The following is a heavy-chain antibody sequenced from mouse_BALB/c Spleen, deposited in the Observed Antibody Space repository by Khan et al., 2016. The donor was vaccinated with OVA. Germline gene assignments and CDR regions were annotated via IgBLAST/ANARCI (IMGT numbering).Heavy chain of an antibody. CDR3: ARRATAYAMDY. D-gene: IGHD1-2*01. CDR2: MNPSSGYT. Sequence: QVQLKQSGAEPARPGASVKMSCKASGYTFTSNTMHWVKQRPGQGLKWIGYMNPSSGYTNYNQKFNDQATLTADKSSSTAYMQLNSLTPEDSAVYYCARRATAYAMDYWGQGTSVTVSS. J-gene: IGHJ4*01. V-gene: IGHV1-4*01. CDR1: GYTFTSNT.